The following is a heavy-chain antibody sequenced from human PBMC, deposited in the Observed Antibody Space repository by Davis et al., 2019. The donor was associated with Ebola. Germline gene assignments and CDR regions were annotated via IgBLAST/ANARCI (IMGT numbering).Heavy chain of an antibody. Sequence: MPSETLSLTCSVSGASLSSNNWWAWVRQSPGKGLEWLGEIYQTATTNNNPSLIGRVTMSVDTSKNQFSLKLSSVTAADTAVYYCARTTKTNIEASGLGFNSFDSWGQGALVSVSS. J-gene: IGHJ5*01. V-gene: IGHV4-4*02. CDR3: ARTTKTNIEASGLGFNSFDS. CDR1: GASLSSNNW. D-gene: IGHD4-17*01. CDR2: IYQTATT.